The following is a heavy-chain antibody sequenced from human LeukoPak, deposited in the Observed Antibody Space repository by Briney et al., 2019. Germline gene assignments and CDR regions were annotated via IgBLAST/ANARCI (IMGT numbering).Heavy chain of an antibody. CDR1: GFTFDDYA. D-gene: IGHD1-26*01. V-gene: IGHV3-9*01. CDR3: AIGRVGATTVDY. Sequence: GRSLRLSCAASGFTFDDYAMHWVRQAPGKGLEWVSGISWNSGSIGYADSVKGRFTISRDNAKNSLYLQMNSLRAEDTALYYCAIGRVGATTVDYWGQGTLVTVSS. J-gene: IGHJ4*02. CDR2: ISWNSGSI.